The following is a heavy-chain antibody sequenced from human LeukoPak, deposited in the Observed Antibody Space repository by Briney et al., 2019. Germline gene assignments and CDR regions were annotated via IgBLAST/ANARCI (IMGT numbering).Heavy chain of an antibody. V-gene: IGHV3-74*01. Sequence: GGSLRLSCAASGSTFGNNCMHWVRQGPGKGLVWISRINSGGGAAFYASSVKGRFTVYRDNAKNTLYLQMNSLRAEDTAVYYCARDVPHNWFDTWGQGTLVTVSS. CDR1: GSTFGNNC. CDR2: INSGGGAA. CDR3: ARDVPHNWFDT. J-gene: IGHJ5*02.